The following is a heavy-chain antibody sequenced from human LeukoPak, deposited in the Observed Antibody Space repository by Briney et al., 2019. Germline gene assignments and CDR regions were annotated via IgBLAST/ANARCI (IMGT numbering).Heavy chain of an antibody. D-gene: IGHD3-22*01. CDR1: GYTFTSYD. J-gene: IGHJ4*02. CDR3: ARGGYYYDSSGYYPFDY. CDR2: MNPNSGNT. V-gene: IGHV1-8*01. Sequence: ALVKVSCKASGYTFTSYDINWVRQATGQGLEWMGWMNPNSGNTGYAQKFQGRVTMTRNTSISTAYMELSSLRSEDTAVYYCARGGYYYDSSGYYPFDYWGQGTLVTVSS.